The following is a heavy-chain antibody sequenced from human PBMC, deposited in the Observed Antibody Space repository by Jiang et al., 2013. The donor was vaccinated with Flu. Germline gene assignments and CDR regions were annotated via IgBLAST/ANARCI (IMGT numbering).Heavy chain of an antibody. V-gene: IGHV1-46*01. Sequence: SGAEVKKPGASVKVSCEASGYTLTSHYMHWVRQAPGQGLEWMGMIYPDGDTTKYGQRFQGRVTVTRDTSTSTVYMELSSLRSEDTAVYYCVISGHSSSLARSWGQGTLVTVSS. CDR3: VISGHSSSLARS. CDR1: GYTLTSHY. J-gene: IGHJ5*02. CDR2: IYPDGDTT. D-gene: IGHD6-13*01.